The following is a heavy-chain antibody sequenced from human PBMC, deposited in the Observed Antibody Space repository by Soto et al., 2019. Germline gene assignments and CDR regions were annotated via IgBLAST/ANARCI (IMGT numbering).Heavy chain of an antibody. V-gene: IGHV4-34*01. Sequence: SETLSLTCAVYGGSFSGYYWSWIRQPPGKGLEWIGEINHSGSTNYNPSLKSRVTISVDTSKNQFSLKLSSVTAADTAVYYCASVSIVGAPGVPDYWGQGTLVTVSS. CDR2: INHSGST. J-gene: IGHJ4*02. CDR1: GGSFSGYY. CDR3: ASVSIVGAPGVPDY. D-gene: IGHD1-26*01.